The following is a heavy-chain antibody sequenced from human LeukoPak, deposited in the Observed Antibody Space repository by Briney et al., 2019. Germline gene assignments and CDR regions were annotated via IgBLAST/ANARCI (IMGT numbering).Heavy chain of an antibody. CDR1: GGSICSTNW. J-gene: IGHJ4*02. CDR2: VSLTGET. V-gene: IGHV4-4*02. Sequence: SETLSLTCGVSGGSICSTNWWSWVRQPPGQGLEWIGEVSLTGETNYNPSLNGRVTMSLDGSRNQLSLTLTSVTAADTAIHYCSRESGAFCPFGYWGQGTLVTVSS. CDR3: SRESGAFCPFGY. D-gene: IGHD1-26*01.